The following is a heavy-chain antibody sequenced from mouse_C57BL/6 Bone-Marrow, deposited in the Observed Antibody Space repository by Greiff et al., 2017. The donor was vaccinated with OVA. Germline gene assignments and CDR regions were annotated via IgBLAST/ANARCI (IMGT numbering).Heavy chain of an antibody. V-gene: IGHV1-39*01. CDR3: LYYYGSSYEWYFDV. D-gene: IGHD1-1*01. J-gene: IGHJ1*03. CDR1: GYSFTDYN. Sequence: QLQESGPELVKPGASVKISCKASGYSFTDYNMNWVKQSNGKSLEWIGVINPNYGTTSYNQKFKGKATLTVDQSSSTAYMQLNSLTSEDSAVYYCLYYYGSSYEWYFDVWGTGTTVTVSS. CDR2: INPNYGTT.